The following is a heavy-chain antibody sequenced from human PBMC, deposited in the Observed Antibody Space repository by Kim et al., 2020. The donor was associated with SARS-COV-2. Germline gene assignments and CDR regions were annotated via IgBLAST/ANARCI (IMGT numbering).Heavy chain of an antibody. D-gene: IGHD3-9*01. CDR2: IDPSDSYT. CDR1: GYSFTSYW. V-gene: IGHV5-10-1*01. Sequence: GESLKISCKGSGYSFTSYWISWVRQMPGKGLEWMGRIDPSDSYTNYSPSFQGHVTISADKSISTAYLQWSSLKASDTAMYYCARHDILTGSNNWFDPWGQGTLVTVSS. CDR3: ARHDILTGSNNWFDP. J-gene: IGHJ5*02.